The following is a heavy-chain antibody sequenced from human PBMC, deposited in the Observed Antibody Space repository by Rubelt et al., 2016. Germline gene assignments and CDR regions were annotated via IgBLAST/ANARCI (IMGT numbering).Heavy chain of an antibody. D-gene: IGHD3-10*01. CDR3: ARDTVAGDNYYGMDV. J-gene: IGHJ6*02. CDR2: IIPLFGTA. CDR1: GVTFSSYA. Sequence: QVQLVQSGAEVKKPGSSVKVSCKASGVTFSSYAISWVRPAPGQGLEWMGGIIPLFGTANYAQKFQGRVTITADESTSTAYMGLSSLRSEDTAVYYCARDTVAGDNYYGMDVWGQGTTVTVSS. V-gene: IGHV1-69*01.